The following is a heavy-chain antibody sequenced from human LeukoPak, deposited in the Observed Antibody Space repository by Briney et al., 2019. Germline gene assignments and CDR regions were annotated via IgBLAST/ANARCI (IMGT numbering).Heavy chain of an antibody. D-gene: IGHD3-10*01. CDR3: ARDLGGVGGFDY. Sequence: LETLSLTCTVSGGSISSYYWSWIRQPPGKGLEWIGYIYYSGSTNYNPSLKTRVPISVDTSKNQFSLKLSSVTAADTAVYYCARDLGGVGGFDYWGQGTLVTVSS. J-gene: IGHJ4*02. CDR2: IYYSGST. CDR1: GGSISSYY. V-gene: IGHV4-59*01.